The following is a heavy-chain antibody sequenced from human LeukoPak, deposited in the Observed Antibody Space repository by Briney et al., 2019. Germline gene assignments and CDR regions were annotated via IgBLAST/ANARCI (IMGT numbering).Heavy chain of an antibody. J-gene: IGHJ4*02. CDR2: INPSGSST. Sequence: ASVKVSCKASGYTFTSYYMHWVRQAPGQGLEWIGIINPSGSSTSYAQKFQGRVTMTRDTSTSTVYMELSSLRSEDTAVYYCASSVRSPLGVAAAGFFDYWGQGTLVTVSS. CDR3: ASSVRSPLGVAAAGFFDY. D-gene: IGHD6-13*01. CDR1: GYTFTSYY. V-gene: IGHV1-46*01.